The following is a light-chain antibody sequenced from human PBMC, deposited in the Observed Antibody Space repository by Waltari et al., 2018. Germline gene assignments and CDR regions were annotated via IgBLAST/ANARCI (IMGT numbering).Light chain of an antibody. CDR3: CSYAGSSTVV. J-gene: IGLJ2*01. CDR1: SSDVWSYNL. Sequence: QSALTQPASVSGSPGQSITISCTGTSSDVWSYNLVSWHQQHPGKAPKLMIYEGSKWPSGVSDRFSGSKSGNTASLTISGLQAEDEADYYCCSYAGSSTVVFGGGTKLTVL. V-gene: IGLV2-23*01. CDR2: EGS.